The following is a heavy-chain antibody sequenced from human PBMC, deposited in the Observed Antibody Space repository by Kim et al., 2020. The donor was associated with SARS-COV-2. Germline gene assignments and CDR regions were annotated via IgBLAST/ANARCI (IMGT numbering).Heavy chain of an antibody. Sequence: GGSLRLSCAASGFTFSSYAMSWVRQAPGKGLEWVSAISGSGGSTYYADSVKGRFTISRDNSKNTLYLQMNSLRAEDTAVYYCAKDAARGYYDFWSGYYFDYWGQGTLVTVSS. CDR1: GFTFSSYA. CDR3: AKDAARGYYDFWSGYYFDY. CDR2: ISGSGGST. D-gene: IGHD3-3*01. J-gene: IGHJ4*02. V-gene: IGHV3-23*01.